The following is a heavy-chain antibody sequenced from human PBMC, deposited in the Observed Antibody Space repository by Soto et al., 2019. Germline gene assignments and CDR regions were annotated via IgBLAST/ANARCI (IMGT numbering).Heavy chain of an antibody. CDR3: ARRGDRSSPNYFDY. V-gene: IGHV1-8*01. Sequence: QVQLVQSGAEVRKPGASVKVSCKASGYTFNTYDITWVRQAAGQGLEWMGWMNPHNGNTGYAQKFRGRVTMTRNTSTTTAYMEVSSLRSEDTAVYYCARRGDRSSPNYFDYWGQGTLVTVSS. CDR2: MNPHNGNT. D-gene: IGHD2-2*01. J-gene: IGHJ4*02. CDR1: GYTFNTYD.